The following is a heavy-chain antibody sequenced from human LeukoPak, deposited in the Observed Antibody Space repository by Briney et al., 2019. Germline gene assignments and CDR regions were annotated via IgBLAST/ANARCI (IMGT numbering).Heavy chain of an antibody. V-gene: IGHV3-66*01. CDR3: ARGIGSQLRSGWFDP. CDR2: IYSGGNT. CDR1: GFTVSSNY. Sequence: GGSLRLSCAASGFTVSSNYMSWVRQAPGKGLEWVSVIYSGGNTYYADSMEGRFTISRDNSKNTLYLQMNSLRAEDTAVYYCARGIGSQLRSGWFDPWGQGTLVTVSS. D-gene: IGHD3-3*01. J-gene: IGHJ5*02.